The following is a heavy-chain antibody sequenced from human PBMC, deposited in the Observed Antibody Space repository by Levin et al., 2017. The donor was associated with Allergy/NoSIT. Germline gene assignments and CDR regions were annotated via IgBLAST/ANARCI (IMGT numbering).Heavy chain of an antibody. D-gene: IGHD6-13*01. Sequence: ASVKVSCKASGYTFTSDEINWVRQATGQGLEWMGWMNPNTGNTRFAQKFQGRVTMTSDTSISTAYMDLSSLRSEDTAVYYCARAPTYSTSWYYVDYWGQGTLVTVSS. J-gene: IGHJ4*02. CDR3: ARAPTYSTSWYYVDY. V-gene: IGHV1-8*01. CDR2: MNPNTGNT. CDR1: GYTFTSDE.